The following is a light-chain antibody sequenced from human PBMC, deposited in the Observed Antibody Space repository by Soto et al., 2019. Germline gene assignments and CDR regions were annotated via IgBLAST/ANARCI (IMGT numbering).Light chain of an antibody. V-gene: IGKV3-15*01. CDR1: QSVSSN. CDR2: GAS. J-gene: IGKJ4*01. CDR3: QQYNNWPIT. Sequence: EKAMTQSPAILSVSPGERATLSCRASQSVSSNLAWYQQKLGQAPRLLIYGASTRATGIPARFSGSGSGTEFTLTISSLQSEDFAVYYCQQYNNWPITFGGGTKVEIK.